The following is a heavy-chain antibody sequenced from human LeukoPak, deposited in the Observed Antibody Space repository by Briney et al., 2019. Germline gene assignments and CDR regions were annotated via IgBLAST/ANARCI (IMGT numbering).Heavy chain of an antibody. Sequence: SETLSLTCTVSGGSISSHYWSWIRQPAGKGLEWIGRIYTSGTTNYNPSLKSRVTMSVDTSKNQFSLKLSSVTAADTAVYYCARLVSGYYEYFFDYWGQGTLVTVSS. D-gene: IGHD3-3*01. CDR2: IYTSGTT. CDR1: GGSISSHY. V-gene: IGHV4-4*07. J-gene: IGHJ4*02. CDR3: ARLVSGYYEYFFDY.